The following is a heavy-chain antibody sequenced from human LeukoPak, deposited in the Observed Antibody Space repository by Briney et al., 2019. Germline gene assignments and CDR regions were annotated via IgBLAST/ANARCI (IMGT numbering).Heavy chain of an antibody. V-gene: IGHV1-69*13. CDR2: IIPIFGTA. D-gene: IGHD2-21*02. CDR1: GGTFSSYA. Sequence: SVKVSCKASGGTFSSYAISWVRQAPGQGLEWMGGIIPIFGTANSAQKFQGRVTITADESTSTAYMELSSLRSEATAVYYCPSLPHCGGDCYTYFQHWGQGTLVTVSS. J-gene: IGHJ1*01. CDR3: PSLPHCGGDCYTYFQH.